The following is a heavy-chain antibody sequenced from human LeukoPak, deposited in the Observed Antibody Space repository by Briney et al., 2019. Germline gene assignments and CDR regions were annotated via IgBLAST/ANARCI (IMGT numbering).Heavy chain of an antibody. CDR3: ARVGYYDSSYYFDY. CDR1: GGSIRSSSYY. D-gene: IGHD3-22*01. V-gene: IGHV4-39*01. J-gene: IGHJ4*02. CDR2: SYYSGST. Sequence: SETLSLTCPVSGGSIRSSSYYWGWIRQPPGKGLEWIGSSYYSGSTYYNPSLKSRVTISVDTSKNPFSLKLSSVTAADTAVYYCARVGYYDSSYYFDYWGQGTLVTVSS.